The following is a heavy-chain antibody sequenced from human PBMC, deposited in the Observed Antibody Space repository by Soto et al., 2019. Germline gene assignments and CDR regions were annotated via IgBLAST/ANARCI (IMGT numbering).Heavy chain of an antibody. J-gene: IGHJ5*02. Sequence: ASVKVSCKASGYTFRDYYMHWVRQAPGQGLEWMGWINPATGGTKYAQKFQGRVAMTRDTSISTAYMELSRLTSDDTAVYYCANLQGGLTFDPWGQGTLVPVSP. CDR3: ANLQGGLTFDP. V-gene: IGHV1-2*02. D-gene: IGHD3-16*01. CDR1: GYTFRDYY. CDR2: INPATGGT.